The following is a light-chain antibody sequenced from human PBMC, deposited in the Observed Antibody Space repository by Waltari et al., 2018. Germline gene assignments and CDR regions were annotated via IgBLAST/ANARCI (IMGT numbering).Light chain of an antibody. Sequence: DIQMTQSPSTLSASVGDRVTIPYRASQSILTWLAWYQQKPGKAPRLLMYKASSLQSGVPSRFSGSGSGTEFTLTISSLQPDDFATYYCQQYNTYSPGPTFGGGTKVEIK. CDR1: QSILTW. V-gene: IGKV1-5*03. CDR2: KAS. CDR3: QQYNTYSPGPT. J-gene: IGKJ4*01.